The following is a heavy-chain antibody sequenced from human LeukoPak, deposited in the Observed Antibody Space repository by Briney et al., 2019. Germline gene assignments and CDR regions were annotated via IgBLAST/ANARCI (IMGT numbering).Heavy chain of an antibody. V-gene: IGHV1-18*01. CDR1: GYTFTSYG. CDR2: ISAYNGNT. J-gene: IGHJ4*02. Sequence: GASVKVSCKASGYTFTSYGISWVRQAPGQGLEWMGWISAYNGNTNYAQKLQGRVTMTTDTSTSTAYMELRSLRSDDTAVYYSAREEHYYDSSGYFSNYFDYWGQGTLATVSS. CDR3: AREEHYYDSSGYFSNYFDY. D-gene: IGHD3-22*01.